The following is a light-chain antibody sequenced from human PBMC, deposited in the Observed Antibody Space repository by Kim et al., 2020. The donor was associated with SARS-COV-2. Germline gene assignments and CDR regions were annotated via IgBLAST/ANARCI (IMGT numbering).Light chain of an antibody. Sequence: ASVGDRVPSTCRASQSINSWLNWYQQKPGKAPHLMIYRASTLKSGVPPRFSGSASGTDFSLTISSLQPEDFATYYCQQSYTFPRTFGQGTKVDIK. CDR2: RAS. CDR1: QSINSW. CDR3: QQSYTFPRT. V-gene: IGKV1-39*01. J-gene: IGKJ1*01.